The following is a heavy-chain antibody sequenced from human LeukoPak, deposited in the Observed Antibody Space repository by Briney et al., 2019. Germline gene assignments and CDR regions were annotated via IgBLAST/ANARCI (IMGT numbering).Heavy chain of an antibody. J-gene: IGHJ4*02. CDR3: ARLVRNYDYVWGSYRPQHFDY. V-gene: IGHV4-39*01. Sequence: PWETLSLTCTVSGGSISRSSYYWGWIRQPPGKGLGWVGSIYYSGSTYYNPSLKSRVTISVDTSKNQFSLKLSSVTAADTAVYYCARLVRNYDYVWGSYRPQHFDYWGQGTLVTVSS. D-gene: IGHD3-16*02. CDR2: IYYSGST. CDR1: GGSISRSSYY.